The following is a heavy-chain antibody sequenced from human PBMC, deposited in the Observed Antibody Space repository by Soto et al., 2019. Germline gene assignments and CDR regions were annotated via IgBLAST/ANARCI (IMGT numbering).Heavy chain of an antibody. CDR1: GYTFTSYA. CDR3: AREAGSRYSSSSVILVN. J-gene: IGHJ4*02. CDR2: INAGNGNT. Sequence: GASVKVSCKASGYTFTSYAMHWVRQAPGQRLEWMGWINAGNGNTKYSQKFQGRVTITRDTSASTAYMEPSSLRSEDTAVYYCAREAGSRYSSSSVILVNWGQGTLVTVSS. V-gene: IGHV1-3*01. D-gene: IGHD6-6*01.